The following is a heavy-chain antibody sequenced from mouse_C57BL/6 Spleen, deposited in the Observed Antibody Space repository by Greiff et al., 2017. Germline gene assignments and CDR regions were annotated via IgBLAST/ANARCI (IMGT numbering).Heavy chain of an antibody. CDR2: INPGSGGT. V-gene: IGHV1-54*01. Sequence: QVQLQQSGAELVRPGTSVKVSCKASGYAFTNYLIEWVKQRPGQGLEWIGVINPGSGGTNYNEKFKGKATLTADKSSSTAYMQLSSLTSEDSAVYFCARGRNGIIRPGFAYWGQGTLVTVSA. CDR1: GYAFTNYL. D-gene: IGHD1-2*01. J-gene: IGHJ3*01. CDR3: ARGRNGIIRPGFAY.